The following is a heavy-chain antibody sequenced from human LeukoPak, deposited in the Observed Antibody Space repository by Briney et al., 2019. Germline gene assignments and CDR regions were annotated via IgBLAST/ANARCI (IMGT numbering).Heavy chain of an antibody. CDR3: AKGSTVADIYFDY. D-gene: IGHD6-19*01. V-gene: IGHV3-23*01. Sequence: GGSLRLSCAASGFTVSSNYMSWVRQAPGKGLEWVSFIIGSGGSTYYADSVKGRFTISRDNSKNTLYLQMNSLRAEDTAIYYCAKGSTVADIYFDYWGRGTLVTVSS. CDR2: IIGSGGST. J-gene: IGHJ4*02. CDR1: GFTVSSNY.